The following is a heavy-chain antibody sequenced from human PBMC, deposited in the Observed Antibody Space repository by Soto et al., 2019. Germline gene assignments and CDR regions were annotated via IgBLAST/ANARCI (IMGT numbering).Heavy chain of an antibody. CDR2: ISAYNGNT. V-gene: IGHV1-18*01. CDR3: ARVYSPVVVYSTYYYYYGMDV. J-gene: IGHJ6*02. Sequence: ASVKVSCKASGYTFTSYGISWVRQAPGQGLEWMGWISAYNGNTNYAQKLQGRVTMTTDTSTSTAYMELMSLRSDDTAVYYCARVYSPVVVYSTYYYYYGMDVWGQGTTVTVSS. CDR1: GYTFTSYG. D-gene: IGHD2-15*01.